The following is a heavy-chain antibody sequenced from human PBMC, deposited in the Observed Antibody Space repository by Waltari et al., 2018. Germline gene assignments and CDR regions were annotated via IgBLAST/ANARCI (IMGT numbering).Heavy chain of an antibody. V-gene: IGHV4-38-2*01. J-gene: IGHJ5*02. D-gene: IGHD6-19*01. CDR3: ARAWQWLVRGFDP. CDR1: GYSISSGYY. Sequence: QVQLQESGPGLVKPSETLSLTCAVSGYSISSGYYWGWIRQPPGKGLEWIGSIYHSGSTYYNPSLKSRVTISVDTSKNQFSLKLSSVTAADTAVYYCARAWQWLVRGFDPWGQGTLVTVSS. CDR2: IYHSGST.